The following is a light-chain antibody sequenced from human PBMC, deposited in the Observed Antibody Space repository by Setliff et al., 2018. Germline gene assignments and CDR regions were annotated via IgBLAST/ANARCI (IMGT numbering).Light chain of an antibody. V-gene: IGLV3-21*02. CDR3: QVWDSGVDPVV. CDR2: DDS. J-gene: IGLJ2*01. CDR1: NIGTKS. Sequence: SYELTQPPSVSVAPGETATIPCGGNNIGTKSVHWYQQKPGQAPLVVVYDDSDRPSGIPERFSGSNSGHTATLTINRAEAGDEADYYCQVWDSGVDPVVFGGGTKVTVL.